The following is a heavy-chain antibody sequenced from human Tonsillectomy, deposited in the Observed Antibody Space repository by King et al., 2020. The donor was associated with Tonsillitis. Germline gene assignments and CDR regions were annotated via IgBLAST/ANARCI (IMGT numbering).Heavy chain of an antibody. CDR3: TRVKPPKHWDLLGTFDY. CDR1: GFTFGDYA. CDR2: ITSKTYGGTT. Sequence: VQLVESGGGLAQPGRSLRLSCTTSGFTFGDYAMNWVRQAPGKGLEWVAFITSKTYGGTTECAASVRGRFTISRDDSKSIAYLQMNSLKTEDTAVYYCTRVKPPKHWDLLGTFDYWGQGTLVTVSS. D-gene: IGHD1-26*01. V-gene: IGHV3-49*04. J-gene: IGHJ4*02.